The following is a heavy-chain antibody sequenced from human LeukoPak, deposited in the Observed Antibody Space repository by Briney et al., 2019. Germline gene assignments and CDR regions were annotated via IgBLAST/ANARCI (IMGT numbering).Heavy chain of an antibody. CDR2: ISAYNGNT. J-gene: IGHJ4*02. V-gene: IGHV1-18*01. Sequence: ASVKVSCKASGYTFTNYGISWVRQAPGQGLEWMGWISAYNGNTNYAQNLQGRVTMTTDTSTTTAYMELRSLRFDDTAVYYCARDRVGNYGDYAPLFDYWGQGTLVTVSS. CDR1: GYTFTNYG. CDR3: ARDRVGNYGDYAPLFDY. D-gene: IGHD4-17*01.